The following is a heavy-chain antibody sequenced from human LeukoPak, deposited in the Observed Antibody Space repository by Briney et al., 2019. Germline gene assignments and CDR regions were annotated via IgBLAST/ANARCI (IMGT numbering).Heavy chain of an antibody. Sequence: PGESLRLSCAASGFTFSTFAMSWVRQAPGKGLEWVSTIGNSAGYTYYADSVKGRFTISRDNSKNTLYLQMNSLRAGGTAVYYCAKDEGWELKGYYLDYWGQGILVTVSS. CDR2: IGNSAGYT. J-gene: IGHJ4*02. CDR3: AKDEGWELKGYYLDY. D-gene: IGHD1-26*01. V-gene: IGHV3-23*01. CDR1: GFTFSTFA.